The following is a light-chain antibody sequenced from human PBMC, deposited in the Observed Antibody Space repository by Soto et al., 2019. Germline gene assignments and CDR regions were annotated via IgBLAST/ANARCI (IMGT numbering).Light chain of an antibody. CDR2: RNN. CDR1: SSNIGSNY. Sequence: QSVLTQPPSASGTPGQRVTISCSGSSSNIGSNYVYWYQQLPVTAPKLLIYRNNQRPSGVPDRFSGSKSGTSASLAISGLRSEDEADYYCAAWDDSLSGVVFGGGTQLTLL. J-gene: IGLJ2*01. CDR3: AAWDDSLSGVV. V-gene: IGLV1-47*01.